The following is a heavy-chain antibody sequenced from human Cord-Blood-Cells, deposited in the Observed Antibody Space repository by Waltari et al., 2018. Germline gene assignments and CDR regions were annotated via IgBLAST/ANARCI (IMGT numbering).Heavy chain of an antibody. J-gene: IGHJ4*02. CDR3: ARVTGTNSRQFDY. Sequence: QVQLQQSGPGLVQPSQTLSLTCAISGDSVPRNSAARNWIRQSPSRGLEWLGRTYYRSKWYNDYAVSVKSRITINPDTSKNQFSLQLNSVTPEDTAVYYCARVTGTNSRQFDYWGQGTLVTVSS. V-gene: IGHV6-1*01. CDR2: TYYRSKWYN. D-gene: IGHD1-7*01. CDR1: GDSVPRNSAA.